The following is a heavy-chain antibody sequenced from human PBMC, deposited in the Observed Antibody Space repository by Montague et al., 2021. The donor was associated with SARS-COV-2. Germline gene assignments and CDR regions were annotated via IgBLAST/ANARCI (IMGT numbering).Heavy chain of an antibody. CDR3: ARAPIYRSSWYAYFDY. CDR2: INYSGST. D-gene: IGHD6-13*01. V-gene: IGHV4-59*01. J-gene: IGHJ4*02. CDR1: GDSMNNYY. Sequence: SETLSLTCTVSGDSMNNYYWSWIRQPPGKGLEWIGYINYSGSTHYNPSLQSRVTLLKDTSKNQFSLRLTSVTAADTAIYFCARAPIYRSSWYAYFDYWGQGTLVTVSS.